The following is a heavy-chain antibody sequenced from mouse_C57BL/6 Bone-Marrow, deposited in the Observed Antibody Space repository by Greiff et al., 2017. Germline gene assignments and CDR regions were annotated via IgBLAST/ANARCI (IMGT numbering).Heavy chain of an antibody. V-gene: IGHV5-6*01. CDR2: ISSGGSST. CDR1: GFTFSSYG. J-gene: IGHJ4*01. CDR3: ARHPYGDDGPYVRDY. Sequence: EVKLVESGGDLVKPGGSLKLSCAASGFTFSSYGMSWVRQTPDKRLEWVATISSGGSSTFYPARVKGRFTFSRDNAKNTLYLQMSSLKSENTAMYDGARHPYGDDGPYVRDYWGQGTSVTVSS. D-gene: IGHD2-2*01.